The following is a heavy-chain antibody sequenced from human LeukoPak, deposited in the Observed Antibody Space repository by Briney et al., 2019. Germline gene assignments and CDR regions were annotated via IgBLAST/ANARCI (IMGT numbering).Heavy chain of an antibody. D-gene: IGHD5-18*01. Sequence: GGSLRLSCAASGFTFSSYSMNWVRQAPGMGLERVSSISSSSSYIYYADAVKGRFTISRDNAKNSLYLQMNSLRADDAAVYYCAREPTSMGSDYWGQGTLVTVSS. J-gene: IGHJ4*02. CDR2: ISSSSSYI. CDR3: AREPTSMGSDY. CDR1: GFTFSSYS. V-gene: IGHV3-21*01.